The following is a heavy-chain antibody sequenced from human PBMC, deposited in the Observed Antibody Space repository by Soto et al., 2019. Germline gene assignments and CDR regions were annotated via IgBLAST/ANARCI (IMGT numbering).Heavy chain of an antibody. CDR3: ARTPMTTDSYDAFDI. Sequence: GGSLRLSCAASGFTVSSNYMSWVRQAPGKGLEWVSVIYSGGSTYYADSVKGRFTISRDNSKNTLYLQMNSLRAEDTAVYYCARTPMTTDSYDAFDIWGQGTMVTVS. CDR1: GFTVSSNY. D-gene: IGHD4-17*01. J-gene: IGHJ3*02. V-gene: IGHV3-66*01. CDR2: IYSGGST.